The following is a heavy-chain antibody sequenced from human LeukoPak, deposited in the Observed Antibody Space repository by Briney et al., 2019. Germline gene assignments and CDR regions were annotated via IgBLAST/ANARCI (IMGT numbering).Heavy chain of an antibody. CDR2: INPNSGGT. V-gene: IGHV1-2*02. D-gene: IGHD3-22*01. CDR3: ARSLTMIVVVIAGY. CDR1: GYTFTGYY. J-gene: IGHJ4*02. Sequence: ASVKVSCKASGYTFTGYYMHWVRQAPGQGLEWMGWINPNSGGTNYAQKFQGRVTMTTDTSISTAYMELSRLRSDDTAVYYCARSLTMIVVVIAGYWGQGTLVTVSS.